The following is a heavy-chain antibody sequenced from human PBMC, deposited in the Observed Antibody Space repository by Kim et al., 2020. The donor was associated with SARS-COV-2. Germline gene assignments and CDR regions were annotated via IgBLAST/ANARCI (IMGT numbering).Heavy chain of an antibody. D-gene: IGHD1-1*01. CDR3: ARGSSPLRTGTPHPFAY. Sequence: SETLSLTCTVSGGSISSYYWSWIRQPPGKGLEWIGYIYYSGSTNYNPSLKSRVTISVDTSKNQFSLKLSSVTAADTAVYYCARGSSPLRTGTPHPFAYWG. J-gene: IGHJ4*01. CDR2: IYYSGST. CDR1: GGSISSYY. V-gene: IGHV4-59*01.